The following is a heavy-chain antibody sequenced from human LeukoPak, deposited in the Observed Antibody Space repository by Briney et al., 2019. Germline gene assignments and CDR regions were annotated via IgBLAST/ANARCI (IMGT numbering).Heavy chain of an antibody. Sequence: PGGSLRLSCAASGFTFRTYNMNWVRQAPGKGLEWVSYITSGGTTIYYADSVKGRFTISRDNAKNSLYLQMNSLRAEDTAVYYCARRIPNDYWGQGTLVTVSS. J-gene: IGHJ4*02. CDR1: GFTFRTYN. V-gene: IGHV3-48*01. CDR3: ARRIPNDY. D-gene: IGHD3-3*01. CDR2: ITSGGTTI.